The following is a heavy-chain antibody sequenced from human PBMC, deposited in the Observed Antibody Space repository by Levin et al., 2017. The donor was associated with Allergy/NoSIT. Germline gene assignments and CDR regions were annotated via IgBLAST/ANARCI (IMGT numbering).Heavy chain of an antibody. CDR3: AKAARSTADHFDY. Sequence: GESLKISCAASGFTFTSYAMTWVRQAPGKGLEWVSTISGSGGRTYYADSVKGRFTISRDNSKNTLYLEMNNLRGEDTGRYFCAKAARSTADHFDYWGQGTLVTVSS. CDR2: ISGSGGRT. CDR1: GFTFTSYA. D-gene: IGHD1-26*01. V-gene: IGHV3-23*01. J-gene: IGHJ4*02.